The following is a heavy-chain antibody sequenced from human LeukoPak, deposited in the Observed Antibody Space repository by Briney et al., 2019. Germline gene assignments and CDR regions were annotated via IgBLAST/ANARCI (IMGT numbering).Heavy chain of an antibody. Sequence: QAGGSLRLSCAASGFTFSSYAMSWVRQAPGKGLEWVSAISGSGGSTYYADSVKGRFTISRDNSKNTLYLQMNSLRAEDTAVYYCAKDWPGEMATIPYYFDYWGQGTLVTVSS. CDR3: AKDWPGEMATIPYYFDY. D-gene: IGHD5-24*01. CDR2: ISGSGGST. J-gene: IGHJ4*02. CDR1: GFTFSSYA. V-gene: IGHV3-23*01.